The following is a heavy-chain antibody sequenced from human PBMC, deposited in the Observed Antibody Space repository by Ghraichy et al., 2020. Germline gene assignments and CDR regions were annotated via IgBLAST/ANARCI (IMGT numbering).Heavy chain of an antibody. CDR2: INHSGST. J-gene: IGHJ4*02. CDR3: ASGYSSGWYMGDY. V-gene: IGHV4-34*01. CDR1: GGSFSGYD. D-gene: IGHD6-19*01. Sequence: SQTLSLTCAVYGGSFSGYDWSWIRQPPGKGLEWIGEINHSGSTNYNPSLKSRVTISVDTSKNQFSLKLSSVTAADTAVYYCASGYSSGWYMGDYWGQGTLVTVSS.